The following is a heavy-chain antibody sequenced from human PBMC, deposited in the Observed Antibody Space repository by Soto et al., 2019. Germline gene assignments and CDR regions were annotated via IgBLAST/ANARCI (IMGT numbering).Heavy chain of an antibody. CDR3: ARGKRITIFGVVHHYYYYGMDV. J-gene: IGHJ6*02. CDR1: GGTFSSYA. D-gene: IGHD3-3*01. Sequence: ASVKVSCKASGGTFSSYAISWVRQAPGQGLEWMAGIIPIFGTANYAQKFQGRVTITADESTSTAYMELSSLRSEDTAVYYCARGKRITIFGVVHHYYYYGMDVWGQGTTVTVSS. V-gene: IGHV1-69*13. CDR2: IIPIFGTA.